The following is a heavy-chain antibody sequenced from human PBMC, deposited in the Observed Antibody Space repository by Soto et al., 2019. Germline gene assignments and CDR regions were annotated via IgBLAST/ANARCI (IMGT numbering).Heavy chain of an antibody. Sequence: QVQLQESGPGLVKPSETLSLTCTVSGGSINSYCWSWIRQPPGKGLEWIAYIFDSGNANYNPSLKGRVTISVDTSKNQFSLKLTSVTAADTAVYYCARHRRTTVAKFYFDNWGQGALVTVSS. CDR1: GGSINSYC. D-gene: IGHD4-4*01. J-gene: IGHJ4*02. V-gene: IGHV4-59*08. CDR2: IFDSGNA. CDR3: ARHRRTTVAKFYFDN.